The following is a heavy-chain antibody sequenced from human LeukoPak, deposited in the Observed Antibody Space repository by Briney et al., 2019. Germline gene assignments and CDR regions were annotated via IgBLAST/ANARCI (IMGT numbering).Heavy chain of an antibody. D-gene: IGHD3-10*01. CDR3: ARLYYGSGSLYYFDY. J-gene: IGHJ4*02. V-gene: IGHV5-51*01. Sequence: GESLKISCKGSGYSFTNYWIGWVRQMPGKGLEWMGIIYPGDSDTRYSPSFQGQVTISADKSISTAYLQWSSLKASDTAMYYCARLYYGSGSLYYFDYWGQGTLVTVSS. CDR2: IYPGDSDT. CDR1: GYSFTNYW.